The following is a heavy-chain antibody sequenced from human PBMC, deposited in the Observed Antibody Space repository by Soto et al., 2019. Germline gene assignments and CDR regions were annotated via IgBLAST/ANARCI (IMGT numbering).Heavy chain of an antibody. CDR2: IYYSGST. CDR3: ASLYNWNYEEYFQH. J-gene: IGHJ1*01. V-gene: IGHV4-31*03. Sequence: SETLSLTCTVSGGSISSGGYHWSWIRQHPGKGLEWIGYIYYSGSTYYNPSLKSRVTISVDTSKNQFSLKLSSVTAADTAVYYCASLYNWNYEEYFQHWGQGTLVTVSS. CDR1: GGSISSGGYH. D-gene: IGHD1-7*01.